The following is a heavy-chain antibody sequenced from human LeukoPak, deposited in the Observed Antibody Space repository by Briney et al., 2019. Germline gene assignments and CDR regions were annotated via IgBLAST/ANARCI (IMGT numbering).Heavy chain of an antibody. CDR1: GGSISSYY. D-gene: IGHD3-3*01. Sequence: SETLSLTCTVSGGSISSYYWSWIRQPAGKGLGWIGRIYSSGSTNYSPSLKSRVAMSVDTSKNQFSLKLSSVTAADTAVYYCARVVVFGVVSSDYYYYYMDVWGKGTTVTVSS. V-gene: IGHV4-4*07. J-gene: IGHJ6*03. CDR3: ARVVVFGVVSSDYYYYYMDV. CDR2: IYSSGST.